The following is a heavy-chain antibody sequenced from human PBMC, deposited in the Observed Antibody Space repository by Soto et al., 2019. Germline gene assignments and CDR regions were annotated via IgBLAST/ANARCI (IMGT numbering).Heavy chain of an antibody. Sequence: QVQLVESGGGVVQPGRSLRLSCVASGFKFTDYGLNWVRQTPGKGLEWVAISWFDGSIAYYAESAKGRFTISRDDSRNTVYLHMNSLRGEDTAMYYCARDGARIDSSGKFDYWGQGTQVTVSS. J-gene: IGHJ4*02. D-gene: IGHD3-22*01. CDR3: ARDGARIDSSGKFDY. CDR2: SWFDGSIA. CDR1: GFKFTDYG. V-gene: IGHV3-33*01.